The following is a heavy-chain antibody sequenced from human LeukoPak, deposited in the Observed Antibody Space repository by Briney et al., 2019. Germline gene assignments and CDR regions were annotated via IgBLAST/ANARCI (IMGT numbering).Heavy chain of an antibody. J-gene: IGHJ4*02. CDR1: GGSIRSSSYY. CDR2: IYYSGSI. D-gene: IGHD3-9*01. V-gene: IGHV4-39*01. CDR3: ARHFDILGYFDY. Sequence: PSETLSLTCTVCGGSIRSSSYYWGWIRQPPGKGLEWIGSIYYSGSIYYHPSLESRVTISDDTSKNQFPLQLSSVAAADTAVYYSARHFDILGYFDYWGQGTLVTVSS.